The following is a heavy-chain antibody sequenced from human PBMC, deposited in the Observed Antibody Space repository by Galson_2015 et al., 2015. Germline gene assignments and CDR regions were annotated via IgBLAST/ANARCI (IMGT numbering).Heavy chain of an antibody. D-gene: IGHD3-16*01. Sequence: PALVKPTQTLTLTCTFSGFSLSTRGLCVSWIRQPPGKALEWLALIDWDDDKYHSTSLKTRLTISKDTSKNQVVLTMTNMDPVDTATYYCARILRGSSTVHYSFDHWGQGTLVTVSS. J-gene: IGHJ4*02. V-gene: IGHV2-70*01. CDR1: GFSLSTRGLC. CDR3: ARILRGSSTVHYSFDH. CDR2: IDWDDDK.